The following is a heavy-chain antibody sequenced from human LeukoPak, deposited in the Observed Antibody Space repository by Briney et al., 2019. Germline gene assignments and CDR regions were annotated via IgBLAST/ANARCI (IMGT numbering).Heavy chain of an antibody. D-gene: IGHD5-18*01. J-gene: IGHJ5*02. CDR2: IRSKANSYAT. Sequence: GGPLRLSCAASGFTFSGSAMHWVRQASGKGLEWVGRIRSKANSYATAYAASVKGRFTISRDDSKNTAYLQMNSLKTEDTAVYYCTRRVSDSYGPFGTWGQGTLVTVSS. CDR3: TRRVSDSYGPFGT. V-gene: IGHV3-73*01. CDR1: GFTFSGSA.